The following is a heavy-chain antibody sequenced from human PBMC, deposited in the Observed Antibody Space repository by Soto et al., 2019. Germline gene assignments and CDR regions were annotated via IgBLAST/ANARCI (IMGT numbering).Heavy chain of an antibody. D-gene: IGHD3-22*01. CDR3: ARSYGYYYDSSGYYKGTDPAKVFDY. V-gene: IGHV3-30-3*01. CDR2: ISYDGSNK. CDR1: GFTFSSYA. Sequence: TLRLSCAASGFTFSSYAMHWVRQAPGKGLEWVAVISYDGSNKYYADSVKGRFTISRDNSKNTLYLQMNSLRAEDTAVYYCARSYGYYYDSSGYYKGTDPAKVFDYWGQGTLVTVSS. J-gene: IGHJ4*02.